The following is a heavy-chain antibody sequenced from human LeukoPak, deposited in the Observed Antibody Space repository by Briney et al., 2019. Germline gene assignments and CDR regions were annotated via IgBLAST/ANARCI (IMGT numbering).Heavy chain of an antibody. Sequence: PGGSLRLSCAASGFTFSSYGMHWVRQAPGKGLEWVAVISYDGSNKYYADSVKGRFTISRDNSENTLYLQMNSLRAEDTAVYYCAKVFRGAVAGFDYWGQGTLVTVSS. J-gene: IGHJ4*02. D-gene: IGHD6-19*01. V-gene: IGHV3-30*18. CDR3: AKVFRGAVAGFDY. CDR2: ISYDGSNK. CDR1: GFTFSSYG.